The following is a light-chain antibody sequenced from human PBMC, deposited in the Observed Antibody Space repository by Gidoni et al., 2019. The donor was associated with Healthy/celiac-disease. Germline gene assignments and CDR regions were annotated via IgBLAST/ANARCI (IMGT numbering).Light chain of an antibody. CDR3: SSYTSSSTLVV. Sequence: QSPLTQPASVSGSPGQSITISCTGTSSDVGGYNYVSWYQQHPGKAPKLMIYEVSNRPSGVSNRFSGSKSGNTASLTISGRQAEDEADYYCSSYTSSSTLVVFGGGTKLTVL. J-gene: IGLJ2*01. CDR2: EVS. V-gene: IGLV2-14*01. CDR1: SSDVGGYNY.